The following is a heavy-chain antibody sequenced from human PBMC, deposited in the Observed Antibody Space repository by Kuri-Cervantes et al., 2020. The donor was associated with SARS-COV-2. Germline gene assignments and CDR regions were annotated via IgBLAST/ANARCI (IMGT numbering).Heavy chain of an antibody. CDR2: ISSSSSTI. V-gene: IGHV3-48*01. D-gene: IGHD2-2*02. CDR3: AKSPRAIVVVPAAIS. Sequence: GESLKFSCAASGFTFSSYSKNWIRQAPGKGLEWVSYISSSSSTIYYADSVKGRFTISRDNAKNSLYLQMNSLRAEDTAVYYCAKSPRAIVVVPAAISWGQGTLVTVSS. CDR1: GFTFSSYS. J-gene: IGHJ5*02.